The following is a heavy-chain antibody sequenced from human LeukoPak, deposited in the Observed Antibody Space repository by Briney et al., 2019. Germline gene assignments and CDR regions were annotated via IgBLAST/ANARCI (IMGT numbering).Heavy chain of an antibody. CDR1: GFTFKNAW. D-gene: IGHD1-26*01. J-gene: IGHJ4*02. Sequence: GRSLRLSCAASGFTFKNAWMSWIRQAPGKGLDWVGRIRSKRDGGTTDYVAPVKGRFTISRDDSKNTLYLQMNSLKTEDTAVYYCGWDDKSVFDYWGQGTLVTVSS. CDR2: IRSKRDGGTT. V-gene: IGHV3-15*01. CDR3: GWDDKSVFDY.